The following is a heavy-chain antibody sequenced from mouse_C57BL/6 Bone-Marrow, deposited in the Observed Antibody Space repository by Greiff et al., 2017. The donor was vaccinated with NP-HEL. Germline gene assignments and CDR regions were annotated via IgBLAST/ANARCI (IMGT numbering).Heavy chain of an antibody. D-gene: IGHD1-3*01. CDR1: GFSLTSYG. J-gene: IGHJ3*01. V-gene: IGHV2-2*01. CDR2: IWSGGST. Sequence: VKLMESGPGLVQPSQSLSITCTVSGFSLTSYGVHWVRQSPGKGLEWLGVIWSGGSTDYNAAFISRLSISKDNSKSQVFFKMNSLQADDTAIYYCATQSLTPWFAYWGQGTLVTVSA. CDR3: ATQSLTPWFAY.